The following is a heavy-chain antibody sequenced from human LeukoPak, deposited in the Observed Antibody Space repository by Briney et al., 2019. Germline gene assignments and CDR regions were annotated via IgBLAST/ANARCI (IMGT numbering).Heavy chain of an antibody. CDR3: AKREGYSSSPLGY. CDR1: GGSMSSYY. D-gene: IGHD6-6*01. Sequence: TPSETLSLTCTVSGGSMSSYYWSWIRQPPGKGLEWIGYIYYSGSTHYNPSLKSRVTISVDTSKNQFSLRLSSVTAADTAMYYCAKREGYSSSPLGYWGQGTLVTVSS. J-gene: IGHJ4*02. CDR2: IYYSGST. V-gene: IGHV4-59*08.